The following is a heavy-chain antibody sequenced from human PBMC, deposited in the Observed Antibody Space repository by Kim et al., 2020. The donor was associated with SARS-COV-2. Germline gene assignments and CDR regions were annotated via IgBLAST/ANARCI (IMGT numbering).Heavy chain of an antibody. Sequence: GGSLRLSCVASGFSFTASSMSWVRQAPGKGLEWVSSSSSGGSATHYADSAKGRFTISRDNSKNTLYLQMNSLRADDTAVYYCAKETAGGLYGCVYYY. D-gene: IGHD2-21*02. CDR2: SSSGGSAT. CDR1: GFSFTASS. J-gene: IGHJ6*01. CDR3: AKETAGGLYGCVYYY. V-gene: IGHV3-23*01.